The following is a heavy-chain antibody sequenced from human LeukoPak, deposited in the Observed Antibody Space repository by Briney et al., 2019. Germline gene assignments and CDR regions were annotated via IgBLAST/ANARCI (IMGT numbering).Heavy chain of an antibody. CDR3: ASGHEVASLTHFDY. V-gene: IGHV1-8*01. CDR2: MSPNNGDT. CDR1: GYTFTSYD. J-gene: IGHJ4*02. D-gene: IGHD1-14*01. Sequence: ASVKVSCKASGYTFTSYDFNWVRQATGQRPEWMGWMSPNNGDTGYAQKFQDRVTMTRNTSISTAYMELSSLRSEDTAVYYCASGHEVASLTHFDYWGQGTLVTVSS.